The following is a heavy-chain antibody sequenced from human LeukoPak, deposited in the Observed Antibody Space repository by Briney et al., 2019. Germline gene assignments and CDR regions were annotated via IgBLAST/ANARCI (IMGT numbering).Heavy chain of an antibody. Sequence: GGSLRLSCAASGFRFSSYGMNWVRQAAGKGPEWVAVIWYDGTDKYYADSVKGRFTISRDNANNTLYLQMNTLKVEDTAVYFCARNYYGSGSYNSPLDYWGRGTLVTVSS. CDR1: GFRFSSYG. D-gene: IGHD3-10*01. CDR2: IWYDGTDK. CDR3: ARNYYGSGSYNSPLDY. V-gene: IGHV3-33*01. J-gene: IGHJ4*02.